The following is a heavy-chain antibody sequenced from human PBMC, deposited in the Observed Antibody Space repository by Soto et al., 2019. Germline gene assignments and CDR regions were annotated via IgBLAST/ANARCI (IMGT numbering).Heavy chain of an antibody. D-gene: IGHD4-17*01. Sequence: VVSPTISSKGSGYKVTSYWIGWVRQMPGKGLEWMGIIYPGDSDTRYSPSFQGQVTISADKSISTAYLQWSSLKASDTAMYYCATQDYGGNSGPLWGQGTLVTLSS. CDR3: ATQDYGGNSGPL. J-gene: IGHJ4*02. V-gene: IGHV5-51*01. CDR1: GYKVTSYW. CDR2: IYPGDSDT.